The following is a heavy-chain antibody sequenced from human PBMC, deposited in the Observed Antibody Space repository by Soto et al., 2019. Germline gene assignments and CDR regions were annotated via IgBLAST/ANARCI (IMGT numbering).Heavy chain of an antibody. D-gene: IGHD2-8*01. CDR1: GGSIRSGSYY. CDR2: IYDSGST. CDR3: ARRALPQCINGVCYQDGLRAY. J-gene: IGHJ4*02. Sequence: SETLSLTCIVSGGSIRSGSYYWGWIRQPPGKGLEWIGSIYDSGSTYYNVSLKSRVTIEVDTSKSQFSLKLTSVTAADTAVYYCARRALPQCINGVCYQDGLRAYWGQGALVTVSS. V-gene: IGHV4-39*01.